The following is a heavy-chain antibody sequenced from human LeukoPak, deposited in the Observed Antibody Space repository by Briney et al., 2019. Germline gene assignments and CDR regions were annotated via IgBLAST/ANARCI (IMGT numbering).Heavy chain of an antibody. J-gene: IGHJ5*02. V-gene: IGHV1-46*01. CDR2: IHPGVGST. Sequence: AAVKVSCKASGYTFSTYYIHWVRHAPGEGLEWVRLIHPGVGSTNYAQKFRCRVTMTTDTATTTVHMELTSLKSEDTAVYYCARDSPHNWFDPWGQGTLVTVSP. CDR3: ARDSPHNWFDP. CDR1: GYTFSTYY.